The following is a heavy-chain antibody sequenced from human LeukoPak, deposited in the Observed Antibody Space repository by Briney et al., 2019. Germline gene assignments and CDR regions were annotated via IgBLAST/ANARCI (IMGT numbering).Heavy chain of an antibody. CDR3: ARLIDEGYCSGGSCYAGWFDP. CDR1: GGSISSYY. D-gene: IGHD2-15*01. CDR2: IYYSGST. Sequence: SETLSLTCTVSGGSISSYYWSWIRQPPGKGLEWIGNIYYSGSTNYNPSLKSRVTISVDTSKNQFSLKLSSVTAADTAVYYCARLIDEGYCSGGSCYAGWFDPWGQGTLVTVSS. V-gene: IGHV4-59*08. J-gene: IGHJ5*02.